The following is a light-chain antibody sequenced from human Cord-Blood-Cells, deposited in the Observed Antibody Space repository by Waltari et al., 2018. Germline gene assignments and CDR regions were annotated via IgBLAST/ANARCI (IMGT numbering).Light chain of an antibody. V-gene: IGLV2-23*03. CDR1: SSDVGSYNL. Sequence: QSALTQPASVSGSPGQSITISCTGTSSDVGSYNLVSWYQKPPGKAPKPLIYEGSKRPSGVFNRVSGAKAGNTASLTISGLQAEDEADDYCCSYAGSSTFVVFGGGTKLTVL. CDR3: CSYAGSSTFVV. CDR2: EGS. J-gene: IGLJ2*01.